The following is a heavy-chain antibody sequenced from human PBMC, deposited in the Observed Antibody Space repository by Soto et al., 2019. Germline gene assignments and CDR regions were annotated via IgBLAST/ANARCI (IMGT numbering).Heavy chain of an antibody. CDR2: ISYDGSQK. CDR1: GFTFSSYG. V-gene: IGHV3-30*03. Sequence: GGSLRLSCAASGFTFSSYGMHWVRQAPGKGLEWVAVISYDGSQKDYVDSVKGRFTVSKDNSKNTLYLQMNTLRTEDTAVYYCTTGWLSDDYWGRGTLVTVSS. CDR3: TTGWLSDDY. D-gene: IGHD6-19*01. J-gene: IGHJ4*01.